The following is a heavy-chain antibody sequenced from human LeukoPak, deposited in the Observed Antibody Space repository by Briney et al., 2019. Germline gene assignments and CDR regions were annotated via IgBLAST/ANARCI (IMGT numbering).Heavy chain of an antibody. Sequence: GGSLRLSCAASGFTFSSYAMSWVRQAPGKGLEWVSAISGSGSSTYYADSVKGRFTISRDNSKNTLYLQMNSLRAEDTAVYYCAKDTGYGDYRLGGFDYWGQGTLVTVSS. D-gene: IGHD4-17*01. V-gene: IGHV3-23*01. CDR3: AKDTGYGDYRLGGFDY. CDR2: ISGSGSST. CDR1: GFTFSSYA. J-gene: IGHJ4*02.